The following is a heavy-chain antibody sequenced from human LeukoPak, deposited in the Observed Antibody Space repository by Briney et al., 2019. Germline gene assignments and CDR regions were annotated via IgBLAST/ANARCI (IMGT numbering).Heavy chain of an antibody. CDR3: AKKWGVGTTTLDYFDY. CDR1: GFTFSSYA. CDR2: ISGSAGST. Sequence: GGSLRLSCAASGFTFSSYAMSWVRQAPGKGLEWVSGISGSAGSTYYADSVKGRFTISRDNSKNTLYLQMNSLTDGDTAVYYCAKKWGVGTTTLDYFDYWGQGTLVTVSS. V-gene: IGHV3-23*01. J-gene: IGHJ4*02. D-gene: IGHD1-26*01.